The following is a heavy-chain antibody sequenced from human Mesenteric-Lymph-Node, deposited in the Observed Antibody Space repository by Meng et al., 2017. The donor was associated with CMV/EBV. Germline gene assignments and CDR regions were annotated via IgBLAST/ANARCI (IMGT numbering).Heavy chain of an antibody. D-gene: IGHD3-9*01. J-gene: IGHJ4*02. CDR3: ARGSSYDILTGYFDY. CDR1: GGSFSGYY. Sequence: QWQLPQVGAGLLKPSETRSVTCAVYGGSFSGYYWNWIRQSPEKGLEWIGEINHSGSTTYNPSFTSRIIISVDTSTNQISLNMSSVTAADTAVYYCARGSSYDILTGYFDYWGQGALVTVSS. V-gene: IGHV4-34*01. CDR2: INHSGST.